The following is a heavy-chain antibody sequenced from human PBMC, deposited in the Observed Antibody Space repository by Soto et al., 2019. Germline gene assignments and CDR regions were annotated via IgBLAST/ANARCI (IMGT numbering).Heavy chain of an antibody. CDR3: ARPEGADAFDI. J-gene: IGHJ3*02. D-gene: IGHD3-16*01. V-gene: IGHV3-23*01. CDR2: ISGGGYTT. CDR1: GFTLISFA. Sequence: GGSLRLSCAASGFTLISFAMNWVRQAPGKGLEWVSVISGGGYTTDYADSVKGRFTIPRDNSKNTLYLQMNSLRVEDTAVYYCARPEGADAFDIWGQGTMVTVSS.